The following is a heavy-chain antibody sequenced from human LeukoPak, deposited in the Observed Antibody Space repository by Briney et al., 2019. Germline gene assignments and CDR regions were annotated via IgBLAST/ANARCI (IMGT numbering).Heavy chain of an antibody. CDR1: GFTFSSYA. CDR3: ARDHPSTAFDP. CDR2: ISYDGGNK. V-gene: IGHV3-30-3*01. Sequence: GRSLRLSCAASGFTFSSYAMHWVRQAPGKGLEWVAVISYDGGNKYYADSVKGRFTISRDNSKNTLYLQMNSLRAEDTAVYYCARDHPSTAFDPWGQGTLVTVSS. J-gene: IGHJ5*02.